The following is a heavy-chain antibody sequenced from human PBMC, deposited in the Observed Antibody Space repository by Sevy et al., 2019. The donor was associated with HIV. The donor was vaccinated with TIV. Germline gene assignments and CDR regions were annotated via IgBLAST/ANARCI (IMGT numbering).Heavy chain of an antibody. CDR2: ISYDGSYK. CDR1: GFTFSANA. V-gene: IGHV3-30*18. D-gene: IGHD6-19*01. CDR3: AKDSGYSIGWSVGY. Sequence: GGSLRLSCAASGFTFSANAMHWVRQAPGKGLEWVAVISYDGSYKSYADSVKGRFTISRDDSKNTLYLQMNGLTPDDTALYYCAKDSGYSIGWSVGYWGQGSLVTVSS. J-gene: IGHJ4*02.